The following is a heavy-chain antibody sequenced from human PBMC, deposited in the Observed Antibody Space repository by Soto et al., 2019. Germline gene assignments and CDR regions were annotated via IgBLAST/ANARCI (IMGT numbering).Heavy chain of an antibody. CDR2: ISSSSYI. D-gene: IGHD2-2*01. Sequence: LRLSCAASGFTFSSYSMNWVRQAPGKGLEWVSSISSSSYIYYADSVKGRFTISRDNAKNSLYLQMNSLRAEDTAVYYCAREIVVVPAAIPWFDPWGQGTLVTVSS. V-gene: IGHV3-21*01. CDR1: GFTFSSYS. J-gene: IGHJ5*02. CDR3: AREIVVVPAAIPWFDP.